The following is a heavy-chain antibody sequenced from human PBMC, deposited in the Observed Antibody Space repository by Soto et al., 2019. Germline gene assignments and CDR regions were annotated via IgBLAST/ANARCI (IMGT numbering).Heavy chain of an antibody. CDR1: GFTFDDYA. CDR2: ISWNSGNI. CDR3: VRSKGGYSYGTPFDY. D-gene: IGHD5-18*01. J-gene: IGHJ4*02. Sequence: HPGVSLRLSCAASGFTFDDYAMYWVRQVLGKGLEWVSSISWNSGNIGYADSVKGRFTTSRDNAENSLYLQMNSLRPEDTALYYCVRSKGGYSYGTPFDYWGQGALVTVSS. V-gene: IGHV3-9*01.